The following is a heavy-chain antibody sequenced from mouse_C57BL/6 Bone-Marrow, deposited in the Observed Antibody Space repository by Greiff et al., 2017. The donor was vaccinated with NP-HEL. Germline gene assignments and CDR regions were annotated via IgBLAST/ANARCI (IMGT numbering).Heavy chain of an antibody. V-gene: IGHV1-7*01. Sequence: QVQLQQSGAELAKPGASVKLSCKASGYTFTSYWMHWVKQRPGQGLEWIGYINPSSGYTKYNQKFKDKATLTADKSSSTAYMQLSSLTYEDSAVYYCGGPRTGSSDYYARDYWGQGTSVTVSS. D-gene: IGHD1-1*01. J-gene: IGHJ4*01. CDR3: GGPRTGSSDYYARDY. CDR2: INPSSGYT. CDR1: GYTFTSYW.